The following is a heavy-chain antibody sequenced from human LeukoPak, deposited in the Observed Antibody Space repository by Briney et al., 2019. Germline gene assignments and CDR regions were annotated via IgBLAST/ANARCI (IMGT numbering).Heavy chain of an antibody. CDR2: LNGGHGNT. Sequence: ASVKVSFKSSGSTFTNYTIEWVCQGPGQRLGWMGWLNGGHGNTKYPQKLQGRHPITRNTSASTAYMALSRLRSEHTAVYYCARGAVFAEPLPEYWGQGTLLTVSS. J-gene: IGHJ4*02. CDR3: ARGAVFAEPLPEY. CDR1: GSTFTNYT. D-gene: IGHD1-14*01. V-gene: IGHV1-3*01.